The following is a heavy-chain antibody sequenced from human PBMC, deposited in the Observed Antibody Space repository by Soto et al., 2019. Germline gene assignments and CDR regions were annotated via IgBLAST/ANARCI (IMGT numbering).Heavy chain of an antibody. CDR3: AKYDLLTGICFDP. Sequence: PEETLSLTCTVSGSSIITDNYFWGWIRQPPGRGLEWIGTIYYKGTTYYNPSLKSRVTISVDTSKNQFSLKLNSVTAADTAVYYCAKYDLLTGICFDPWGQVTLVTVSS. CDR2: IYYKGTT. V-gene: IGHV4-39*01. J-gene: IGHJ5*02. D-gene: IGHD3-9*01. CDR1: GSSIITDNYF.